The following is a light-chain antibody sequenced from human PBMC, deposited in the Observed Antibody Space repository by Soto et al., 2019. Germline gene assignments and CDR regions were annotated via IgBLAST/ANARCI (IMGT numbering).Light chain of an antibody. CDR3: QQYHDYWT. CDR1: QSISGW. CDR2: DVS. Sequence: DIPMTQSPSTLSASIGDRVTITCRASQSISGWLAWYQQKPGKAPKLLISDVSSLESGVPSRFSGSGSGTEFTLTISSLQPDDFAVYYCQQYHDYWTFGPGTKVEV. V-gene: IGKV1-5*01. J-gene: IGKJ1*01.